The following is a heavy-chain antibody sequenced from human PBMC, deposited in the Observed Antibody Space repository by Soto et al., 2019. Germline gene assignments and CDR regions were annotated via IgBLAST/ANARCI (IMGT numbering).Heavy chain of an antibody. V-gene: IGHV1-69*13. CDR2: IIPIFGTA. CDR1: GGTFSSYA. J-gene: IGHJ6*02. CDR3: ARSVWFGELSPHYYYYYGMDV. D-gene: IGHD3-10*01. Sequence: SVKVSCKASGGTFSSYAISWVRQAPGQGLEWIGGIIPIFGTANYAQKFQGRVTITADESTSTAYMELSSLRSEDTAVYYCARSVWFGELSPHYYYYYGMDVWGQGTTVTVSS.